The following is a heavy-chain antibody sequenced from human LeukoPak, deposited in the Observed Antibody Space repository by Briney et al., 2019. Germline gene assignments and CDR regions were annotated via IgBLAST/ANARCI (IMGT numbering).Heavy chain of an antibody. J-gene: IGHJ4*02. CDR2: IFDSEST. V-gene: IGHV4-59*08. CDR1: GGSISTYY. D-gene: IGHD6-6*01. CDR3: ARHNKDYSSSSPPAYFDY. Sequence: SETLSLTCTVSGGSISTYYWSWIRQPPGKGLEWIGYIFDSESTNYNPSLKSRVTIPVDTSKNQFSLKVSSVTAADTAVYYCARHNKDYSSSSPPAYFDYWGQGTLVTVSS.